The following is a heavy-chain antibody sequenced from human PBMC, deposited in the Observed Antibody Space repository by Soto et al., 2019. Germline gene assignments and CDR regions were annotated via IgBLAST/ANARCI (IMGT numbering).Heavy chain of an antibody. V-gene: IGHV5-10-1*01. CDR1: GYSFTSYW. CDR2: IDPSDSYT. D-gene: IGHD3-10*01. CDR3: TRPAYGSGSYYKDY. J-gene: IGHJ4*02. Sequence: PGESLKHSCKGSGYSFTSYWISWVRQMPGKGLEWMGRIDPSDSYTNYSPSFQGHVTISTDKSINTAYLQWSSLKASDTAMYYCTRPAYGSGSYYKDYWGQGTLVTVSS.